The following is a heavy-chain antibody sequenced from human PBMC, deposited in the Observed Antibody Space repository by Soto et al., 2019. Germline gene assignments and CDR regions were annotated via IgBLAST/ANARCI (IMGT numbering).Heavy chain of an antibody. J-gene: IGHJ4*02. D-gene: IGHD3-16*02. CDR3: AHTITFGGVIVRPFDY. Sequence: QITLKESGPTLVNPTQTLTLTCTFSGFSLSTSGVGVGWIRQPPGKALEWLALIYWNDDKRYSPSLKSRLTITKDTSKNQVVLTMTNMDPVDTATYYCAHTITFGGVIVRPFDYWGQGTLVTVSS. V-gene: IGHV2-5*01. CDR1: GFSLSTSGVG. CDR2: IYWNDDK.